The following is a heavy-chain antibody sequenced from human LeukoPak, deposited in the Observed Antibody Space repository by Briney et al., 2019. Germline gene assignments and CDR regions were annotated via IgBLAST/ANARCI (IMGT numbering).Heavy chain of an antibody. CDR3: ARINENDAFDI. J-gene: IGHJ3*02. Sequence: ASVKVSCKASGGTFSSYAISWVRQAPGQGLEWMGGIIPIFGTANYAQKFQGRVTITADESTSTAYMGLSSLRSEDTAVYYCARINENDAFDIWGQGTMVTVSS. V-gene: IGHV1-69*01. CDR1: GGTFSSYA. CDR2: IIPIFGTA.